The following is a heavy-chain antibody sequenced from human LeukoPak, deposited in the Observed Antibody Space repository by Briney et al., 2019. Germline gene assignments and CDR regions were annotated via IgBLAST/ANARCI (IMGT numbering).Heavy chain of an antibody. CDR2: ISGSGGGT. CDR1: GFTFSSYA. CDR3: AKDEVVLRFLEWLPSFDY. J-gene: IGHJ4*02. D-gene: IGHD3-3*01. Sequence: PGGSLRLSCAASGFTFSSYAMSWVRQAPGKGLEWVSAISGSGGGTYYADSVKGRFTISRDNSKNTLYLQMNSLRAEDTAVYYCAKDEVVLRFLEWLPSFDYWGQGTLVTVSS. V-gene: IGHV3-23*01.